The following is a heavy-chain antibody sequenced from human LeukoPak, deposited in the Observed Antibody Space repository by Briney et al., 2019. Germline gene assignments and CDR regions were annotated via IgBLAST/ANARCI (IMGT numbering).Heavy chain of an antibody. Sequence: GGSLRLSCAASGFTVSSNYMSWVRQAPGKGLDWVSVTYSGGTTYYADSVKGRFTISRDNSKNTLYLEMNSLRAEDTAVYYCARALARGDVWFDPWGQGTLVTVSS. CDR2: TYSGGTT. J-gene: IGHJ5*02. D-gene: IGHD3-10*01. CDR3: ARALARGDVWFDP. V-gene: IGHV3-66*01. CDR1: GFTVSSNY.